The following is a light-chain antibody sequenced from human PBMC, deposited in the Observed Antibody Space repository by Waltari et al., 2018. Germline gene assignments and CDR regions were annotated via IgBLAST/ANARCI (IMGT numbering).Light chain of an antibody. Sequence: SYELTRPPSVSVSPGQTASITCSGDKLGDKYACWYQQRPGQSPVLVIYQDNKRPSGIPERFSGSNSGNTATLTISGTQAMDEADYYCQAWDSSTAVFGGGTKLTVL. CDR2: QDN. CDR1: KLGDKY. CDR3: QAWDSSTAV. J-gene: IGLJ2*01. V-gene: IGLV3-1*01.